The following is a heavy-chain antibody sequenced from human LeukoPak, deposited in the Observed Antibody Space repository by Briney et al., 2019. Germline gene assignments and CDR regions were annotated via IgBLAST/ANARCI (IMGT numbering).Heavy chain of an antibody. J-gene: IGHJ6*03. CDR3: ARGVNYGSGSYFYYYYYYMDD. CDR2: IYYSGST. D-gene: IGHD3-10*01. CDR1: GGSISSYY. Sequence: SETLSLTCTVSGGSISSYYWSWVRQPPGKGLEWIGYIYYSGSTNYNPSPKSRVTISVDTSKNQCSLKLSSVTAADTAVYYCARGVNYGSGSYFYYYYYYMDDWGKGTTVTISS. V-gene: IGHV4-59*01.